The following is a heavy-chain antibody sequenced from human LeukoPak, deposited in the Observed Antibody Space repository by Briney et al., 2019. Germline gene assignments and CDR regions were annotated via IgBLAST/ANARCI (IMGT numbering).Heavy chain of an antibody. D-gene: IGHD3-16*01. Sequence: PSETLSLTCTVSGGSISSYYWSWIRQPAGKGLEWIGRIYTSGSTNYNPSLKSRVTMSVDTSKNQFSLKLSSVTAADTAVYYCARSAFTFGGAGMKVAFDYWGQGTLVTVSS. J-gene: IGHJ4*02. CDR3: ARSAFTFGGAGMKVAFDY. CDR2: IYTSGST. CDR1: GGSISSYY. V-gene: IGHV4-4*07.